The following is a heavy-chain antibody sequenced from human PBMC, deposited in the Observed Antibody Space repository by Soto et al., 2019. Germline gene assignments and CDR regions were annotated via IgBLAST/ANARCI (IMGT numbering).Heavy chain of an antibody. D-gene: IGHD5-12*01. CDR3: AKYPEYSGYDGTYFDY. CDR1: GFTFSSYA. J-gene: IGHJ4*02. Sequence: GGSLRLSCAASGFTFSSYAMSWVRQAPGKGLEWVSTISGSGGSTYYADSAKGRFTISRDNSKNTLYVQMNSLRAEDTAVYYCAKYPEYSGYDGTYFDYWGQGTLVTVS. V-gene: IGHV3-23*01. CDR2: ISGSGGST.